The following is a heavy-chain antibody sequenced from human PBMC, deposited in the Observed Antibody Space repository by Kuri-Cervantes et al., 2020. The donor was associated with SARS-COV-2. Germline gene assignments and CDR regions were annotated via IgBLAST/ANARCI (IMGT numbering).Heavy chain of an antibody. V-gene: IGHV3-30*03. Sequence: GESLKISCAASGFTFSSYAMSWVRQAPGKGLEWVAVISYDGSNKYYADSVKGRFTISRDNSKNTLYLQMNSLRAEDTAVYYCATPMGVGALDAFDIWGQGTMVTVSS. CDR1: GFTFSSYA. CDR3: ATPMGVGALDAFDI. J-gene: IGHJ3*02. CDR2: ISYDGSNK. D-gene: IGHD1-26*01.